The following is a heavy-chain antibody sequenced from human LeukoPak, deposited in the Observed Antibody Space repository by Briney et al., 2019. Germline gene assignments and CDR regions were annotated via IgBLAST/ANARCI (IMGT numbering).Heavy chain of an antibody. CDR2: IYYSGST. Sequence: SQTLSLTCTVSGGSISSGGYYWSWIRQHPGKGLEWIGYIYYSGSTYYNPSLKSRVTISVDTSKNQFSLKLSSVTAEDTALYHCARDKYPDAGLSSWFDPWGQGTLVTVSS. CDR1: GGSISSGGYY. V-gene: IGHV4-31*03. J-gene: IGHJ5*02. D-gene: IGHD3-16*02. CDR3: ARDKYPDAGLSSWFDP.